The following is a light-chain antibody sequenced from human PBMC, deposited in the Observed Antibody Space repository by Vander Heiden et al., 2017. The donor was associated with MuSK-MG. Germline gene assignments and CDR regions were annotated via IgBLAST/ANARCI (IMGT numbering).Light chain of an antibody. CDR1: QSLLHSDGYNY. CDR3: SQTLHFPST. CDR2: LGS. V-gene: IGKV2-28*01. J-gene: IGKJ2*01. Sequence: DTVMTQSPLSLPVTPGEPASISCRTSQSLLHSDGYNYLAWYLQKPGQSPQVLIYLGSDRASGVPDRFSASGSGTDFTLKISRVEAEDVGVYYCSQTLHFPSTFGQGTKLEIK.